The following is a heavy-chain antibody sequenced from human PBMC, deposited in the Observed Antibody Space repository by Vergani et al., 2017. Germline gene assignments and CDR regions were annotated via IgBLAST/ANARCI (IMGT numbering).Heavy chain of an antibody. CDR1: GGSISSGDYY. CDR2: IYYSGST. CDR3: ARETYSGSYSFGYYYFDY. Sequence: QVQLQESGPGLVKPSQTLSLTCTVFGGSISSGDYYWSWIRQPPGKGLEWIGYIYYSGSTYYNPSLKSRVTISVDTSKNQFSLTLSSVTAADTAVYYCARETYSGSYSFGYYYFDYWGQGTLVTVSS. D-gene: IGHD1-26*01. V-gene: IGHV4-30-4*08. J-gene: IGHJ4*02.